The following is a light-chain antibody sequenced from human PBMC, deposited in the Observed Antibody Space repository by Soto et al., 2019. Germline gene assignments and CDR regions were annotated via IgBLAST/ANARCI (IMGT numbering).Light chain of an antibody. J-gene: IGKJ1*01. CDR1: PSVTNF. CDR2: GAF. CDR3: QQYGSSGT. V-gene: IGKV3-20*01. Sequence: EIMLTQSPASLSLSPGERATLSFGASPSVTNFLAWYQQKPGQAPRLLIYGAFNRATGIPARFSGSGSGTDFTLTISSLEPEDFAVYYCQQYGSSGTFGQGTKVDIK.